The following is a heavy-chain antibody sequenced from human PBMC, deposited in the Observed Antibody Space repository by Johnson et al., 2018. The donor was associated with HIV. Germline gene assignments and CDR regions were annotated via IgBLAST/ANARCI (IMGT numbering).Heavy chain of an antibody. V-gene: IGHV3-11*04. CDR2: ISSSGSTI. CDR3: ARVLGGGITGTTGDAFDI. J-gene: IGHJ3*02. Sequence: QVQLVESGGDLVKPGGSLRVSCLASGFVFSDSHMSWIRQAPGMGLEWISYISSSGSTIYYADSVKGRFTISRDNAKNSLYLQMNSLRAEDTAVYYCARVLGGGITGTTGDAFDIWGQGTMVTVSS. CDR1: GFVFSDSH. D-gene: IGHD1-7*01.